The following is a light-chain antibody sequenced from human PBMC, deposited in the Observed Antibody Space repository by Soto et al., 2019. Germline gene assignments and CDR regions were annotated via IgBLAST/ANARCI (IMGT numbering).Light chain of an antibody. V-gene: IGLV2-14*01. CDR2: EVS. Sequence: QSALTQSASVSGSPGQSITISCTGTSSDVGGYNYVSWYQQHPGKAPKLMIYEVSNRPSGVSNRFSGSKSGNTASLTISGPQAEDEADYYCSSYTRSRTVLGAGTKVTVL. J-gene: IGLJ1*01. CDR3: SSYTRSRTV. CDR1: SSDVGGYNY.